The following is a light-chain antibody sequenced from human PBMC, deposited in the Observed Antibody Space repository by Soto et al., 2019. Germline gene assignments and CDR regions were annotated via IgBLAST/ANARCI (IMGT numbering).Light chain of an antibody. Sequence: QSVLTQPPSASGSPGQSVTISCTGTSSXVXCYKFVSWYQQHPGKAPKLIIYEVSQRPSGVPDRFSDSKSGDTASLTVSGLRAEDDADYYCSSYAGSNMGVFGSGTKVTVL. CDR3: SSYAGSNMGV. V-gene: IGLV2-8*01. CDR1: SSXVXCYKF. CDR2: EVS. J-gene: IGLJ1*01.